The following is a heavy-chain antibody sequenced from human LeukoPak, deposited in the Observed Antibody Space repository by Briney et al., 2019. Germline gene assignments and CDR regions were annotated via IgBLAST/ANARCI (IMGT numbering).Heavy chain of an antibody. V-gene: IGHV3-30-3*01. CDR1: GFIFSNDA. Sequence: GGSLRLSCAASGFIFSNDAMHWVRQAPGKGLEWVAVMSDGNNKYYADSVRGRFTISRDDSKNTLYLEMNGLKPEDTAVYYCAKDLNRGLPDYWGQGTLVTVSS. CDR2: MSDGNNK. J-gene: IGHJ4*02. D-gene: IGHD2-21*01. CDR3: AKDLNRGLPDY.